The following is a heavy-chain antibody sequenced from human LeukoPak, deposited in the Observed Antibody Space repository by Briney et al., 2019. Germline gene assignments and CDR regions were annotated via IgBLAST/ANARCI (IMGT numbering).Heavy chain of an antibody. J-gene: IGHJ4*01. D-gene: IGHD3-10*01. V-gene: IGHV1-69*08. CDR2: IIPFLDTT. CDR3: ARASELGEWFRDLLHY. CDR1: GGTFSRFP. Sequence: AAVKVPHMPSGGTFSRFPISGVRQAPGQGLEWLGRIIPFLDTTNYAHKFQGRVKITADKSTSTAYLEVGSLRSEDTAVYYCARASELGEWFRDLLHYWGQGTTVTVSS.